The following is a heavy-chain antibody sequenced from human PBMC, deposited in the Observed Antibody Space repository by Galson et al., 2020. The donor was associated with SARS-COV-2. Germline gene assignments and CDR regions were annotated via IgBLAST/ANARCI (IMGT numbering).Heavy chain of an antibody. CDR3: AKLMGPDWYFDL. CDR2: ISWNSGSI. J-gene: IGHJ2*01. CDR1: GFTFDDYA. Sequence: GGSLRLSCAASGFTFDDYAMHWVRQAPGKGLEWVSGISWNSGSIGYADSVKGRFTISRDNAKNSLYLQMNSLRAEDTALYYCAKLMGPDWYFDLWGRGTLVTVSS. V-gene: IGHV3-9*01.